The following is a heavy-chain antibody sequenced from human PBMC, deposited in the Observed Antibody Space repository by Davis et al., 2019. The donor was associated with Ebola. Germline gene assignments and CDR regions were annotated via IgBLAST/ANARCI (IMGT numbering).Heavy chain of an antibody. CDR3: ARDRGYAYGMDV. J-gene: IGHJ6*02. Sequence: HSQTLSLTCAISGDSVSSNSAAWNWIRQSPSRGLEWLGRTYYRSKWYNDYAVSVKSRITINPDTSKNQFSLKLSSVTAADTAVYYCARDRGYAYGMDVWGQGTTVTVSS. CDR1: GDSVSSNSAA. CDR2: TYYRSKWYN. D-gene: IGHD1-1*01. V-gene: IGHV6-1*01.